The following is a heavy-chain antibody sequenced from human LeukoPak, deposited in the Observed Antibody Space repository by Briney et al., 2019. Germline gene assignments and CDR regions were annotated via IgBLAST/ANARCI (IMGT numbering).Heavy chain of an antibody. V-gene: IGHV3-30*03. J-gene: IGHJ6*02. CDR1: GFSFSSYG. D-gene: IGHD6-6*01. CDR3: ARRPQAFYGMDV. CDR2: ISYDGSNK. Sequence: GGSLRLSCAASGFSFSSYGMRWVRQAPGKGLEWVADISYDGSNKYYADSMKGRFTISANKSISTAYLQWSSLTASDTAMYYCARRPQAFYGMDVWGQGTTVTVSS.